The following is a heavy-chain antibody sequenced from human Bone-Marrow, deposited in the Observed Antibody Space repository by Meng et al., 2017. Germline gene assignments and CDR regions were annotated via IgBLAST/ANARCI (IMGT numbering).Heavy chain of an antibody. CDR1: GGSINSYH. V-gene: IGHV4-59*01. J-gene: IGHJ4*02. CDR2: IHHSGST. Sequence: SETLSLTCTVSGGSINSYHWSWIRQPPGKGLEWIANIHHSGSTNYNPSLKSRVTISVDTSKKQFSLEVSSVTAADTAVYYCARDRGGSGWYFDYWGQGTLVTVSS. D-gene: IGHD6-19*01. CDR3: ARDRGGSGWYFDY.